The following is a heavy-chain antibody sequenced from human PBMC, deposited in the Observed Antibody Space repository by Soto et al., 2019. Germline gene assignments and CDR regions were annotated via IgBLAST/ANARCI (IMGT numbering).Heavy chain of an antibody. Sequence: QEQLVQSGAEVKKPGASVKVSCRASEYPFTTYNINWVRQATGQGLEWMGWMSPHSGATGYAQKFQGSVTMTRDISISTAYTELRSLTSDATAVYYCARGAPNWGFDYGGRGTLVSVSS. J-gene: IGHJ4*02. V-gene: IGHV1-8*01. CDR2: MSPHSGAT. CDR1: EYPFTTYN. D-gene: IGHD7-27*01. CDR3: ARGAPNWGFDY.